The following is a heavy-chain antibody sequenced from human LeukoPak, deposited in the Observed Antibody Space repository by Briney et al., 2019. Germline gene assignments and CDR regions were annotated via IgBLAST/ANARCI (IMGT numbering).Heavy chain of an antibody. D-gene: IGHD3-10*01. CDR1: GFSVSNKY. Sequence: GESLRLSCAASGFSVSNKYMSWVRQAPGKGLEWVSVIYTGGDTYYADSVRGRFTISRDNAKNTLYLQMNSLRVEDTAVYYCVRVPLGSGSYYDAWGQGTLVTVSS. J-gene: IGHJ5*02. CDR3: VRVPLGSGSYYDA. CDR2: IYTGGDT. V-gene: IGHV3-53*01.